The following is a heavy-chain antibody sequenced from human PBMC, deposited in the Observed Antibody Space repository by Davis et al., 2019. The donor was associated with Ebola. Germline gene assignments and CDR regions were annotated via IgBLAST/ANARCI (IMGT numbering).Heavy chain of an antibody. J-gene: IGHJ6*02. D-gene: IGHD2-21*01. CDR1: GFTSSCFA. CDR3: AKDLLWWSASDV. Sequence: GESLKISCTASGFTSSCFAMNWVRQAPGKGLEWVSGIGSSSNGRHYADSVKGRFTISRDDSKNTVYLQMNSLRAEDTAVYYCAKDLLWWSASDVWGQGTTVTVSS. CDR2: IGSSSNGR. V-gene: IGHV3-23*05.